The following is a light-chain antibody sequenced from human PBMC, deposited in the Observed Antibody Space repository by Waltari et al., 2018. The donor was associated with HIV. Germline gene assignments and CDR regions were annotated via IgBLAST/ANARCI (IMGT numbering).Light chain of an antibody. Sequence: EIVMIKSPLSMPVTPGEPAAISCRSSQSLLHSDVNNYLEWYVQKPGQSPQLLIHLGSNRASGVPDRFSGSGSGTHFILKISKVEAEDVGIFFCMQSLQTPTFGQGTRLDI. CDR2: LGS. J-gene: IGKJ5*01. CDR1: QSLLHSDVNNY. V-gene: IGKV2-28*01. CDR3: MQSLQTPT.